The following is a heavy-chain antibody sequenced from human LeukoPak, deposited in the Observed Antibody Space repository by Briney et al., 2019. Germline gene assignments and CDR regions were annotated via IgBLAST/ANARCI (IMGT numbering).Heavy chain of an antibody. CDR1: GFTFSSYW. V-gene: IGHV3-66*01. J-gene: IGHJ5*02. CDR2: IYSGGST. CDR3: TNYYDSSGYHSGIA. D-gene: IGHD3-22*01. Sequence: TGGSLRLSCAASGFTFSSYWMSWVRQAPGKGLEWVSVIYSGGSTYYADSVKGRFTISRDNSKNTLYLQMNSLRAEDTAVYYCTNYYDSSGYHSGIAWGQGTLVTVSS.